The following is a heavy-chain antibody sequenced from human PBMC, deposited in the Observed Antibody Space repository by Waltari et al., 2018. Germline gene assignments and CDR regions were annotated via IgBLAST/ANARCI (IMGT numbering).Heavy chain of an antibody. V-gene: IGHV1-2*07. Sequence: QVQLVQSGAELKKPGASGKVSCKASGYTFTGYYIHWARQAPGQGLEWMGWINPNPGDTSYAHKFQGRVTMTRDTSINTAYMELSWAKSDDTAVYYCARVAPQITIFGVQSWFDTWGQGTLVTVSP. CDR2: INPNPGDT. CDR3: ARVAPQITIFGVQSWFDT. J-gene: IGHJ5*02. CDR1: GYTFTGYY. D-gene: IGHD3-3*01.